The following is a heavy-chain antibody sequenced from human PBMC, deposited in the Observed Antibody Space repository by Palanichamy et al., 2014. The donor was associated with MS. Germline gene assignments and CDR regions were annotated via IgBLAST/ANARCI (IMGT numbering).Heavy chain of an antibody. CDR2: ISAYNGDT. J-gene: IGHJ4*02. CDR1: LHLYQLW. Sequence: LVQSGAEVKKPGASVKVSCKAFWLHLYQLWYQLGAPGPGQGLEWMGWISAYNGDTNYRQTFQGRVTMTTDTSTSTAYMEVRSLTSDDTAVYYCARDHHYYETSGYRSLVAHYYFDYWGRGTLVTVSS. CDR3: ARDHHYYETSGYRSLVAHYYFDY. V-gene: IGHV1-18*01. D-gene: IGHD3-22*01.